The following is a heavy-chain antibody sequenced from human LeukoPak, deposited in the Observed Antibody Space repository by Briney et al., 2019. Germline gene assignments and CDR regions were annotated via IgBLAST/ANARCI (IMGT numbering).Heavy chain of an antibody. Sequence: ASVKVSCQASGYTFTSYGISWVRQAPGQGLEWMGWISPYNSNTYYAQNLQGRVTMTTDTSTSTTHMELRSLRSDDTAMYYCARDLKRGYSSGRYSWGTGSSNDFWGQGTLVTVSS. CDR1: GYTFTSYG. CDR3: ARDLKRGYSSGRYSWGTGSSNDF. CDR2: ISPYNSNT. V-gene: IGHV1-18*01. J-gene: IGHJ4*02. D-gene: IGHD6-19*01.